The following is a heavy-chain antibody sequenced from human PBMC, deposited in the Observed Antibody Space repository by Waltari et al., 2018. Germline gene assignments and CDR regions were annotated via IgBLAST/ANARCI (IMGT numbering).Heavy chain of an antibody. D-gene: IGHD1-26*01. Sequence: QVQLQESGPGLVKPSQTLSLTCTVSGGSISSGSYYWSWSRQPAGKGREWIGRIYTSGSTNYNPSLKSRVTISVDTSKNQFSLKLSSVTAADTAVYYCARDWDGSYYYMDVWGKGTTVTVSS. V-gene: IGHV4-61*02. CDR2: IYTSGST. CDR1: GGSISSGSYY. J-gene: IGHJ6*03. CDR3: ARDWDGSYYYMDV.